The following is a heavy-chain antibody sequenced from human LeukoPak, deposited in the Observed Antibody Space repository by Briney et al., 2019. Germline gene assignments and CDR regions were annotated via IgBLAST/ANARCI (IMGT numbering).Heavy chain of an antibody. D-gene: IGHD3-22*01. CDR2: INHSGST. V-gene: IGHV4-39*07. CDR1: GGSISSSYYY. CDR3: ARVSWDDSSGSPKDAFDI. Sequence: SETLSLTCTVSGGSISSSYYYWGWIRQPPGKGLEWIGEINHSGSTNYNPSLKSRVTISVDTSKNQFSLKLSSVTAADTAVYYCARVSWDDSSGSPKDAFDIWGQGTMVTVSS. J-gene: IGHJ3*02.